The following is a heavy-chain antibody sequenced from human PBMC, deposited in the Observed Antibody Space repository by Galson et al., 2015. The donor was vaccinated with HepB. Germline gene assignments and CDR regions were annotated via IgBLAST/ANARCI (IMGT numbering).Heavy chain of an antibody. CDR3: VKDPSYGGSGWYFDY. V-gene: IGHV3-64D*06. CDR2: IGSDGATT. CDR1: GFTFINYA. D-gene: IGHD6-19*01. Sequence: SLRQSCAAYGFTFINYAMHWVRQTPGKGLEHISTIGSDGATTYYTDSVKGRFTISRDNSKNTLYLQMSSLRGEDTAVYHCVKDPSYGGSGWYFDYWGQGTQVTVSS. J-gene: IGHJ4*02.